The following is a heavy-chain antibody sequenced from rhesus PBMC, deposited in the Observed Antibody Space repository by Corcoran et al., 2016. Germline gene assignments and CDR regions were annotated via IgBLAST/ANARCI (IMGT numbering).Heavy chain of an antibody. Sequence: EVQLVQSWAEVKKPGATVTIACRASGYTFSDHSLNWGRVSPGTGLEWMGGVDPEDGEADYAQKIQDRVTNNADMSTDTAYMELSSLRSEDTAVYYCARIGSSGWYFDYWGQGVLVTVSS. CDR3: ARIGSSGWYFDY. CDR2: VDPEDGEA. J-gene: IGHJ4*01. V-gene: IGHV1-111*02. CDR1: GYTFSDHS. D-gene: IGHD6-31*01.